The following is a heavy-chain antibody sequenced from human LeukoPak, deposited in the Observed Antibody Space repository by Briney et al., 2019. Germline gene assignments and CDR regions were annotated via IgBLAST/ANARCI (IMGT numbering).Heavy chain of an antibody. Sequence: GGSLRLSCAASGFTFSSYAMSWVRQAPGKGLEWVSAISGSGGSTYYADSVKGRFTISRDNSKNTLYLQMNSLRAEDTAVYYCAKSNYLILRFLEWLVPFDYWGQGTLVTVSS. CDR1: GFTFSSYA. V-gene: IGHV3-23*01. D-gene: IGHD3-3*01. CDR3: AKSNYLILRFLEWLVPFDY. J-gene: IGHJ4*02. CDR2: ISGSGGST.